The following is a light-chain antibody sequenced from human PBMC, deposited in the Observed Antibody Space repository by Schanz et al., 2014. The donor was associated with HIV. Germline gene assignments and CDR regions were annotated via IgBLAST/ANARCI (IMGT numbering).Light chain of an antibody. CDR3: QQYNRWPPT. CDR2: GAS. Sequence: IVLTQSPGTLSLSPGERATLSCRASQSLGSNFLAWYQQKPGQAPRLLIFGASNRATGIPDRFSGSESGTEFTLTISSLQSEDFAVYFCQQYNRWPPTFGQGTKVEIK. CDR1: QSLGSNF. J-gene: IGKJ1*01. V-gene: IGKV3-20*01.